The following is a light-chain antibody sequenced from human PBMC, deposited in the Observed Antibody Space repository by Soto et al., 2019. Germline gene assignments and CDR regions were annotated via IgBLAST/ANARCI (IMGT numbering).Light chain of an antibody. Sequence: YKQHPGKATKLIIYEVTKRPSGVPDRFSGSKSGNTASLTVSGLQAENEADYYCCSFAGRNNTHVFGSGTKVTVL. CDR2: EVT. J-gene: IGLJ1*01. CDR3: CSFAGRNNTHV. V-gene: IGLV2-8*01.